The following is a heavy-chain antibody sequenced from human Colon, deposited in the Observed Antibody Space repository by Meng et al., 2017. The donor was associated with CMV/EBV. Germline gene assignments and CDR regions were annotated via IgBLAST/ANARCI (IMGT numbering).Heavy chain of an antibody. J-gene: IGHJ4*02. V-gene: IGHV1-2*02. CDR3: AREGGSGSYSI. D-gene: IGHD1-26*01. CDR2: INPNSGGT. Sequence: ASVKVSCKASGGTFSSYAISWVRQAPGQGLEWMGWINPNSGGTNYAQKFQGRVTMTRDTSISTAYMELSRLRSDDTAVYYCAREGGSGSYSIWGQGTLVTVSS. CDR1: GGTFSSYA.